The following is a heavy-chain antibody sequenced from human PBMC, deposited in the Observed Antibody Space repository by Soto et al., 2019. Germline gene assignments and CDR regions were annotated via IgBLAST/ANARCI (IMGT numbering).Heavy chain of an antibody. J-gene: IGHJ4*02. Sequence: PSETLSLTCAVYGGSFSGYYWSWIRQPPGKGLEWIGEINHSGSTNYNPSLKSRVTISVDTSKNQFSLKLNSVTAADSAVYFCARLEGLDTISYYFEFWGPGALVTVSS. CDR1: GGSFSGYY. V-gene: IGHV4-34*01. D-gene: IGHD1-1*01. CDR3: ARLEGLDTISYYFEF. CDR2: INHSGST.